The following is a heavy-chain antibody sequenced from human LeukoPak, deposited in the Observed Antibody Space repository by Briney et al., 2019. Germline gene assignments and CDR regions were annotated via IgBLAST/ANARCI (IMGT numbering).Heavy chain of an antibody. CDR3: ARVGAGHFPEFYFDY. V-gene: IGHV4-59*08. CDR2: IYYSGST. CDR1: GGSISSYY. J-gene: IGHJ4*02. D-gene: IGHD6-19*01. Sequence: SETLSLTCTVSGGSISSYYWSWIRQPPGKGLEWIGYIYYSGSTNYNPSLKSRVTMSVDTSKNQFSLKLSSVTAADTAVYYCARVGAGHFPEFYFDYWGQGTLVTVSS.